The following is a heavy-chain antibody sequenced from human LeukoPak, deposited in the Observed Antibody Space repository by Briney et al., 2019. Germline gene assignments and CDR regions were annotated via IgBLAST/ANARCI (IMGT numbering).Heavy chain of an antibody. Sequence: SVKGSCKASGGTFSSYAISCVRQAPGQGLEWMGGIIPIFGTANYAQKFQGRVTITADESTSTAYMELSSLRSEDTAVYYCARDQKVGATPYLGMDVWGQATTVTVSS. V-gene: IGHV1-69*13. D-gene: IGHD1-26*01. J-gene: IGHJ6*02. CDR1: GGTFSSYA. CDR2: IIPIFGTA. CDR3: ARDQKVGATPYLGMDV.